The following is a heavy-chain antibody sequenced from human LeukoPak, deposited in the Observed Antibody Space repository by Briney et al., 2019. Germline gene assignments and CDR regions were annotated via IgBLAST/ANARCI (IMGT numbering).Heavy chain of an antibody. Sequence: PSETLSLTCTVSGVSISSSYSYWGWIRQPPGMGLEWIGSIYYTGNTYYNASLKSQVSISIDTSKNQFSLKLTSVTAADTAVYYCFRGRDSYGYYYYYYMDVWGKGTTVTVSS. J-gene: IGHJ6*03. V-gene: IGHV4-39*01. CDR3: FRGRDSYGYYYYYYMDV. CDR2: IYYTGNT. CDR1: GVSISSSYSY. D-gene: IGHD5-18*01.